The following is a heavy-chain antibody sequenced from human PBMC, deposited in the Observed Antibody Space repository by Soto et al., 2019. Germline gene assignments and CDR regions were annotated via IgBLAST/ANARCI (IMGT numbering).Heavy chain of an antibody. J-gene: IGHJ6*02. CDR3: ARDGPYYYASRMDV. CDR2: LHSGGDT. Sequence: EVQLVESGGGLVQPGGSLRLSCVASGIPVSSNYMTWVRQAPWKGLEWVSVLHSGGDTYYANSVKGRFTISRHDSTNTVFLQMHSLTAEDTAVYYCARDGPYYYASRMDVWGQGTTVTVSS. V-gene: IGHV3-53*04. CDR1: GIPVSSNY. D-gene: IGHD3-10*01.